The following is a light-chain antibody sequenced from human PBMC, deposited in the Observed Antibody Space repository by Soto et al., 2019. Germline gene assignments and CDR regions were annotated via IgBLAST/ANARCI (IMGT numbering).Light chain of an antibody. CDR1: QSISSSF. V-gene: IGKV3-20*01. CDR3: QQYDNSPIT. Sequence: EIVLTQSPGILSLSPGERSSLSFGSSQSISSSFQAWYQQKPAQAPRLLLYGASSRATGIPDRFSGSGSETDFTLTISRLEPEDFAVYYCQQYDNSPITFGQGTRLEIK. CDR2: GAS. J-gene: IGKJ5*01.